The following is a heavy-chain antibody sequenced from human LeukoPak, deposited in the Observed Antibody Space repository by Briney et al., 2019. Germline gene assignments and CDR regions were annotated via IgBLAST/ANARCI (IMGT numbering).Heavy chain of an antibody. D-gene: IGHD6-13*01. CDR2: ISSSSSYI. CDR3: ASEGAAASVYMDV. J-gene: IGHJ6*03. CDR1: GFTFSSYS. V-gene: IGHV3-21*01. Sequence: PGGSLRLSCAASGFTFSSYSMNWVRQAPGKGLEWVSSISSSSSYIYHADSVKGRFTISRDNAKNSLYLQMNSLRAEDTAVYYCASEGAAASVYMDVWGKGTTVTVSS.